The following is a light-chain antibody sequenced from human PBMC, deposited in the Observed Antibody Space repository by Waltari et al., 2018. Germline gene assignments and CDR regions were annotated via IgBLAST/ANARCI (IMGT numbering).Light chain of an antibody. CDR1: SSDVGLYNY. J-gene: IGLJ3*02. Sequence: QSALTQPASVSGSPGQSITISCTGTSSDVGLYNYFSWYQQHPGIVPKLMIFDVTNRPSGVSSRFSGSKSGNTASLTISGLQTEDEADYYCSSYTISSTWVFGGGTKLTVL. V-gene: IGLV2-14*03. CDR3: SSYTISSTWV. CDR2: DVT.